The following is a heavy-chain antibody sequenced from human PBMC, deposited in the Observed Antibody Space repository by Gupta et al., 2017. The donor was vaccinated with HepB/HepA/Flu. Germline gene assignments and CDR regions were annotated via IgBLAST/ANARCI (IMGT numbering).Heavy chain of an antibody. CDR3: AKALASGRMFYFDS. CDR1: GFTFSSFD. Sequence: EVPLLASGGGLLQPGGSLRLSCAASGFTFSSFDMNWVRQAPGKGLEWVSGINRDAGKTHYADFVKGRFTISRDNSRNTLSLQMTSLRVEDTAVYYCAKALASGRMFYFDSWGQGTLVTVS. CDR2: INRDAGKT. D-gene: IGHD6-19*01. J-gene: IGHJ4*02. V-gene: IGHV3-23*01.